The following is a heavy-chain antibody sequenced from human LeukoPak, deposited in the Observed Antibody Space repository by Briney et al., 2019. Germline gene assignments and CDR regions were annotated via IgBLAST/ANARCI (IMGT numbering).Heavy chain of an antibody. CDR2: IYYSGST. CDR3: ARAPSTGPSTWFDP. D-gene: IGHD2-8*02. Sequence: SETLSLTCTVSGSAISSYYWSWIRQPPGKGLEWIGYIYYSGSTNYNPSLKSRVTISIDTSKNQFSLKLSSVTAADTAVYYCARAPSTGPSTWFDPWGQGTLVTVSS. CDR1: GSAISSYY. J-gene: IGHJ5*02. V-gene: IGHV4-59*01.